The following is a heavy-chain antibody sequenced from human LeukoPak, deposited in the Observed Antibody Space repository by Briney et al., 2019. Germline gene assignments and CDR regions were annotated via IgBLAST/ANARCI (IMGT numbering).Heavy chain of an antibody. D-gene: IGHD2-21*02. J-gene: IGHJ4*02. CDR2: VFTSGNT. CDR1: GGSISSYY. CDR3: ARVTFSHFDY. V-gene: IGHV4-4*07. Sequence: SETLSLTCTVSGGSISSYYWSWIRQPAGKGLEWIGRVFTSGNTNYNPSLKSRVTMSVDTSKNQFSLRLSSVTAADTAVYYCARVTFSHFDYWGQGTLVTVSS.